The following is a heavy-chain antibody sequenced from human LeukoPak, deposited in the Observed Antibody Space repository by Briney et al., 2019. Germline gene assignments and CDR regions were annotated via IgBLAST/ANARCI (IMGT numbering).Heavy chain of an antibody. V-gene: IGHV4-4*07. Sequence: SETLSLTCRVSGGSISTNFWSWIRQPAGKGLEWIGRMYTSGSADYNPSLKSRVSMSVGTSKNQFSLMLSSVTAADAAVYYCARDSNRYYYFDLWGRGTLVTVSS. CDR3: ARDSNRYYYFDL. CDR1: GGSISTNF. CDR2: MYTSGSA. J-gene: IGHJ2*01. D-gene: IGHD3-10*01.